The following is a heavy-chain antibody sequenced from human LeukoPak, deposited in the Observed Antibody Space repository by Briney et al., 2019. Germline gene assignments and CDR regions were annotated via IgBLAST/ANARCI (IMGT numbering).Heavy chain of an antibody. CDR3: AKERRSMVRGVMNFDY. CDR2: ISGSGGGT. V-gene: IGHV3-23*01. Sequence: GGSLRLSCAAAGFTFSSYAMSWVRQAPGKGLEWVSAISGSGGGTYYADSVKGRFTISRDNSKNTLYLQMNSLRAEDTAVYYCAKERRSMVRGVMNFDYWGQGTLVTVSS. CDR1: GFTFSSYA. D-gene: IGHD3-10*01. J-gene: IGHJ4*02.